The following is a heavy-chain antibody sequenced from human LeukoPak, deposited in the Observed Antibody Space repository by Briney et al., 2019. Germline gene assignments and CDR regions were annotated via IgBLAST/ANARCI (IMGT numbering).Heavy chain of an antibody. CDR1: GGSISSSNW. Sequence: SETLSLTCAVSGGSISSSNWWSWVRQPPGKGLEWIGEIYHSGSTNYNPSLKSRVTISVDKSKNQFSLKLSSVTAADTAVYYCARDYIAVEGVFDYWGQGTLVTVSS. V-gene: IGHV4-4*02. CDR3: ARDYIAVEGVFDY. D-gene: IGHD6-19*01. J-gene: IGHJ4*02. CDR2: IYHSGST.